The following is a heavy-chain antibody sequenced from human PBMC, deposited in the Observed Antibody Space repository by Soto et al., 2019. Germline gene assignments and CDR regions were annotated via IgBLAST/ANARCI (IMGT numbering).Heavy chain of an antibody. Sequence: GASVKVSCKASGYTFTSYAMHWVRQAPGQRLEWMGWINAGNGNTKYSQKLQGRVTITRDTSASTAYMELSSLRSEDTAVYYCATSGHCSGGSCLYYYYYYMDVWGKGTTVTVS. J-gene: IGHJ6*03. CDR1: GYTFTSYA. V-gene: IGHV1-3*01. CDR3: ATSGHCSGGSCLYYYYYYMDV. CDR2: INAGNGNT. D-gene: IGHD2-15*01.